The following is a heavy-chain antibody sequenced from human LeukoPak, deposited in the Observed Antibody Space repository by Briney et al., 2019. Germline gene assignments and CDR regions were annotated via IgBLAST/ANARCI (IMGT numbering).Heavy chain of an antibody. Sequence: SETLSLTCSVSGDSISSSDYYWGWIRQPPGKGLEWIGTIYYSGNTYYNPSLKSRVTISIDTSRNQFSMNLNSVTAADTAVYYCARGQSYYDSSGYYYPYFDYWGQGTLVTVSS. CDR2: IYYSGNT. V-gene: IGHV4-39*07. D-gene: IGHD3-22*01. CDR1: GDSISSSDYY. CDR3: ARGQSYYDSSGYYYPYFDY. J-gene: IGHJ4*02.